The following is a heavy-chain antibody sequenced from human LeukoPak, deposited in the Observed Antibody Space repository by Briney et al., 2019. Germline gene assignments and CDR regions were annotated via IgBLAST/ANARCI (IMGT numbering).Heavy chain of an antibody. J-gene: IGHJ4*02. CDR1: GYTFTSYY. CDR2: INPSGGST. CDR3: ARLTMVRGVITHFDY. V-gene: IGHV1-46*03. Sequence: ASVKVSCKASGYTFTSYYMHWVRQAPGQGREWMGIINPSGGSTSYAQKFQGRVTMTRDTSTSTVYMELSSLRSEDTAVYYCARLTMVRGVITHFDYWGQGTLVTVSS. D-gene: IGHD3-10*01.